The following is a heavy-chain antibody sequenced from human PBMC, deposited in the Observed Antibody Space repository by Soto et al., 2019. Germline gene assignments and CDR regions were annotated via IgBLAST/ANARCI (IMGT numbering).Heavy chain of an antibody. V-gene: IGHV3-48*01. D-gene: IGHD2-15*01. CDR2: ISSSSSTI. Sequence: GGSLRLSCAASGFTFSSYSMNWVRQAPGKGLEWVSYISSSSSTIYYADSVKGRFTISRDNAKNSLYLQMNSLRAEDTAVYYCARVDIVVVVAATRFDYWGQGTLVTVSS. CDR3: ARVDIVVVVAATRFDY. CDR1: GFTFSSYS. J-gene: IGHJ4*02.